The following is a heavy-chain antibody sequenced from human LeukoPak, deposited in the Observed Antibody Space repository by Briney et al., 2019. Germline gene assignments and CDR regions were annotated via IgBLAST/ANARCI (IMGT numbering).Heavy chain of an antibody. CDR3: ARVNLYYYYMDV. CDR1: GGSISSYY. J-gene: IGHJ6*03. CDR2: IYYSGST. V-gene: IGHV4-59*12. Sequence: PSETLSLTCTVSGGSISSYYWSWLRQPPGKGLEWIGYIYYSGSTNYNPSLKSRVTISVDTSKNQFSLKLSSVTAADTAVYYCARVNLYYYYMDVWGKGTTVTVSS. D-gene: IGHD1-14*01.